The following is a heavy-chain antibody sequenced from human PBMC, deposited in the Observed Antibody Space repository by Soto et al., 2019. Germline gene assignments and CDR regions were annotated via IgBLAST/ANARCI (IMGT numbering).Heavy chain of an antibody. CDR3: AREVATNAFDI. CDR2: INHSGST. J-gene: IGHJ3*02. V-gene: IGHV4-34*01. Sequence: SETLSLTCAVYGGSFSGYYWSWIRQPPGKGLEWIGEINHSGSTNYNPSLKSRVTISVDTSKNQFSLKLSSVTAADTAVYYCAREVATNAFDIWGQGTMVTVSS. CDR1: GGSFSGYY. D-gene: IGHD5-12*01.